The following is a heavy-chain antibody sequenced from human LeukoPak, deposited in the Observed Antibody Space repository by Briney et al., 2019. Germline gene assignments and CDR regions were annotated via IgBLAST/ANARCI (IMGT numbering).Heavy chain of an antibody. CDR2: ISSSGST. Sequence: SETLSLTCTVSGDSISSGDYYWSWIRQPAGKGLEWIGRISSSGSTNYNPSLKSRVTISVDKSKNQFSLKLSSVTAADTAVYYCARYEGGSYVGYWGQGTLVTVSS. J-gene: IGHJ4*02. CDR1: GDSISSGDYY. V-gene: IGHV4-61*02. CDR3: ARYEGGSYVGY. D-gene: IGHD1-26*01.